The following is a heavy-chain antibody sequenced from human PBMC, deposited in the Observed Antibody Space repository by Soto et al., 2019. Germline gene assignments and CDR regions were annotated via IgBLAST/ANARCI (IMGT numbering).Heavy chain of an antibody. J-gene: IGHJ4*02. CDR3: AHRREYCSGGSCYSGLYFDY. CDR1: GFSLSTSGVG. V-gene: IGHV2-5*01. CDR2: IYWNDDK. D-gene: IGHD2-15*01. Sequence: QITLKESGPTLVKPTQTLTLTCTFSGFSLSTSGVGVGWIRQPPGKALEWLALIYWNDDKRYSPSLKSRLTITNDTSKNQVVLTMTNMDPVDTATYYCAHRREYCSGGSCYSGLYFDYWGQGTLVTVSS.